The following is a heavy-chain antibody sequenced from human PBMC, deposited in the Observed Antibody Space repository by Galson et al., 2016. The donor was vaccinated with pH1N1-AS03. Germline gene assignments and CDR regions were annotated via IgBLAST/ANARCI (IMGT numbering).Heavy chain of an antibody. CDR1: GDSISSSTYY. CDR3: AGRHAYDSSGYYYVGYFDY. CDR2: IYSSGST. J-gene: IGHJ4*02. D-gene: IGHD3-22*01. Sequence: LSLTCTVSGDSISSSTYYWGWIRQPPGKGLEWIGSIYSSGSTYYNPSLKSRVTTSVDTSKNQFSLKLSSVTAADTAVYYCAGRHAYDSSGYYYVGYFDYWGQGTLVTVSS. V-gene: IGHV4-39*07.